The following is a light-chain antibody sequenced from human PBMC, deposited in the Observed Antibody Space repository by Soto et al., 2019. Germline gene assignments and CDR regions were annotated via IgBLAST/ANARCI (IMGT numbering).Light chain of an antibody. CDR2: AAS. CDR3: HHSYNTSEA. CDR1: QTISTY. J-gene: IGKJ1*01. Sequence: KMTHSPASLAAYIGDRVAITCRASQTISTYLSWFQQRPGKAPKLLIYAASSLQSGVPSRFSGSGSGTDFTLTISNLQPDDFATYYCHHSYNTSEAFGQGTKVDIK. V-gene: IGKV1-39*01.